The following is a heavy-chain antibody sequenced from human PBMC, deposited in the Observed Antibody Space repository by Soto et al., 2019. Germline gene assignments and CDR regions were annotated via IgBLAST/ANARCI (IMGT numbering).Heavy chain of an antibody. Sequence: SLRLSCAASGFTVSSNYMSWVRQAPGKGLEWVSVIYSGGSTYYADSVKGRFTISRDNSKNTLYLQMNSLRAEDTAVYYCARDARFNGDYYFDYWGQGTLVTVSS. J-gene: IGHJ4*02. CDR2: IYSGGST. CDR3: ARDARFNGDYYFDY. D-gene: IGHD4-17*01. V-gene: IGHV3-66*01. CDR1: GFTVSSNY.